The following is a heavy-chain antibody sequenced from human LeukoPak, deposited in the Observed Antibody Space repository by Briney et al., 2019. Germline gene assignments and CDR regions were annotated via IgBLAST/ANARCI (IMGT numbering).Heavy chain of an antibody. CDR3: ARAISRGPDAFDI. D-gene: IGHD2-2*01. CDR1: GGTLSSYA. CDR2: IIPIFGTA. Sequence: SVKVSCKASGGTLSSYAISWVRQAPGQGLEWMGGIIPIFGTANYAQKFQGRVTITTDESTSTAYMELSSLRSEDTAVYYCARAISRGPDAFDIWGQGTMVTVSS. V-gene: IGHV1-69*05. J-gene: IGHJ3*02.